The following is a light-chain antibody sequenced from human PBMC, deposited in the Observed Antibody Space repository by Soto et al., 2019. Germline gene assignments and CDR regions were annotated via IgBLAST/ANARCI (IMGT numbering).Light chain of an antibody. Sequence: DIVMTQSPATLSVSPGERATLSCRASQSVSSNLAWYQQKPGQAPRLLIFGASTRATGLPARFSGSGSGTEFTLTISSLQSEDFAVYYCQQYNNWPRTFGQGTKVDIK. CDR1: QSVSSN. CDR3: QQYNNWPRT. J-gene: IGKJ1*01. CDR2: GAS. V-gene: IGKV3-15*01.